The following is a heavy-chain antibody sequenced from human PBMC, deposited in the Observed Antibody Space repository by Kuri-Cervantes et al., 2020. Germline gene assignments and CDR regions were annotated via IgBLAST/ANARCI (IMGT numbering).Heavy chain of an antibody. CDR1: GFTFSNYA. V-gene: IGHV3-23*01. CDR2: ISGSGGST. CDR3: ARLGDSSSWYFIGYYYMDV. D-gene: IGHD6-13*01. Sequence: GGSLRLSCAPSGFTFSNYAMTWVRQAPGKGLEWVSAISGSGGSTYYADSVKGRFTISRDNAKSSLYLQMNSLRAEDTAAYYCARLGDSSSWYFIGYYYMDVWGKGTTVTVSS. J-gene: IGHJ6*03.